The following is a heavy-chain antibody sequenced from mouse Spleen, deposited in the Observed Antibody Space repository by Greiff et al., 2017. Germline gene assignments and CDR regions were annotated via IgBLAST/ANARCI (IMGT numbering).Heavy chain of an antibody. CDR3: NAAGAYGNYEVDY. J-gene: IGHJ2*01. Sequence: VQLQQSGAELVRSGASVKLSCTASGFNIKDYYMHWVKQRPEQGLEWIGWIDPENGDTEYAPKFQGKATMTADTSSNTAYLQLSSLTSEDTAVYYCNAAGAYGNYEVDYWGQGTTLTVSS. V-gene: IGHV14-4*02. CDR2: IDPENGDT. D-gene: IGHD2-1*01. CDR1: GFNIKDYY.